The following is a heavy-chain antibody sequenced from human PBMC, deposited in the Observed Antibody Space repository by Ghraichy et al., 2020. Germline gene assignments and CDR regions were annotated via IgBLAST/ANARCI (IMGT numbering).Heavy chain of an antibody. CDR3: ARGSYGEPLCDY. CDR1: GYTFTNHG. D-gene: IGHD4-17*01. J-gene: IGHJ4*02. V-gene: IGHV1-18*01. CDR2: IKTSNVDT. Sequence: ASVKVSCKASGYTFTNHGFNWVRQAPGQGLEWMGWIKTSNVDTNYAQKLQGRVTMTTDTSTNTAYMELRSLGSDDTAVYYCARGSYGEPLCDYWGQGTLVTVSS.